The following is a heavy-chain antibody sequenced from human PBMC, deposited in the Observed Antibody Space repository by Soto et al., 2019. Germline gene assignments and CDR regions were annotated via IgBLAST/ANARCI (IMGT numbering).Heavy chain of an antibody. CDR2: ISWNSGSI. V-gene: IGHV3-9*01. D-gene: IGHD2-15*01. J-gene: IGHJ4*02. Sequence: EVQLVESGGGLVQPGRSLRLSCAASGFTFDDYAMHWVRQAPGKGLEWVSGISWNSGSIGYADSVKGRFTISRDNAKNSLYLQMNSLRAEDTALYYCAKGLGYCRGGSCRGFDYWGQGTLVTVSS. CDR3: AKGLGYCRGGSCRGFDY. CDR1: GFTFDDYA.